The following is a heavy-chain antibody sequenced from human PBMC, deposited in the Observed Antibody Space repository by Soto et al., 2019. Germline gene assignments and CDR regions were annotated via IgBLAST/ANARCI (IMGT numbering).Heavy chain of an antibody. CDR3: ARGVTIFGVVMYYYYYYMDV. Sequence: QVQLQQWGAGLLKPSETLSLTCAVYGGSFSGYYWSWIRQPPGKGLEWIGEINHSGSTNYNPSLQSRVTISVDTSKNQFSLKLSSVTAADTAVYYCARGVTIFGVVMYYYYYYMDVWGKGTTVTVSS. CDR2: INHSGST. CDR1: GGSFSGYY. V-gene: IGHV4-34*01. D-gene: IGHD3-3*01. J-gene: IGHJ6*03.